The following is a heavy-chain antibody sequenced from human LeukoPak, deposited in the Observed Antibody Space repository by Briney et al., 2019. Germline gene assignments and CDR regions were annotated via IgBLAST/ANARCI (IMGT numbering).Heavy chain of an antibody. V-gene: IGHV3-30*02. CDR3: VKDFDYVWGSFDY. D-gene: IGHD3-16*01. Sequence: GGSLRLSCTASGYTFGDYAMSWFRQAPGKGLEWVAFIRDDGGATYYSDSVKGRFTISRDNSKNTLFLLMNSLRAEDTAVYYCVKDFDYVWGSFDYWGQGTLVTVSS. CDR1: GYTFGDYA. CDR2: IRDDGGAT. J-gene: IGHJ4*02.